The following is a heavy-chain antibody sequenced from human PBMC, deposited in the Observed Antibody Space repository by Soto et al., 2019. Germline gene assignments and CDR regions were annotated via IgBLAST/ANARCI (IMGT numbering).Heavy chain of an antibody. CDR1: GYSFTSYW. CDR3: ASTRPFFYDSSGPGSYGMDV. Sequence: PGESLKISCKGSGYSFTSYWISWVRQMPGKGLEWMGRIDPSDSYTNYSPSFQGHVTISADKSISTAYLQWSSLKASDTAMYYCASTRPFFYDSSGPGSYGMDVWGQGTTVTV. D-gene: IGHD3-22*01. CDR2: IDPSDSYT. V-gene: IGHV5-10-1*01. J-gene: IGHJ6*02.